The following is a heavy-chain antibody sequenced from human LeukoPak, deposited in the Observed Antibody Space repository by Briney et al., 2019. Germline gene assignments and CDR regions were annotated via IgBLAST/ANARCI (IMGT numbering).Heavy chain of an antibody. CDR2: IYTSGST. CDR3: ARDLNSGWIDY. Sequence: PSETLSLTCSVSGGSISSYYWSWIRQPAGKGLEWIGRIYTSGSTNYNPSLKSRVTMSVDTSKNQFFLKLSSVTAADTAVYYCARDLNSGWIDYWGQGTLVTVSS. V-gene: IGHV4-4*07. D-gene: IGHD6-19*01. J-gene: IGHJ4*02. CDR1: GGSISSYY.